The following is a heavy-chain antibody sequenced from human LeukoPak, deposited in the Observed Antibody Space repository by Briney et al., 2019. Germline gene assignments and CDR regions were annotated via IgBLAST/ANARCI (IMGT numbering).Heavy chain of an antibody. J-gene: IGHJ6*02. Sequence: ASVKVSCKASGYTFTSYYMHWVRQAPGQGLEWMGIINPSGGSTSYAQKFQGRVTMTRDTSTSTVYMELSSLRSEDTAVYYCARDRWNLWVGSGTIDYYYGMDVWGQGTTVTVSS. D-gene: IGHD3-10*01. CDR1: GYTFTSYY. CDR2: INPSGGST. CDR3: ARDRWNLWVGSGTIDYYYGMDV. V-gene: IGHV1-46*01.